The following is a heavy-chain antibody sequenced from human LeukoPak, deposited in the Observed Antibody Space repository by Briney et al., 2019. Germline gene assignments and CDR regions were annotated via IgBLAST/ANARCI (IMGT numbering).Heavy chain of an antibody. Sequence: GGSLRLSCVASGFSFSDYSMNWVRQSPGKGLEWISYITSRSAFSYFADSVKGRFTISRDNAKNSLYLQMDSLRAEDTAVYYCAREIFWSGYFSNLHFDYWGQGTLVTVSS. V-gene: IGHV3-21*05. CDR3: AREIFWSGYFSNLHFDY. D-gene: IGHD3-3*01. CDR1: GFSFSDYS. J-gene: IGHJ4*02. CDR2: ITSRSAFS.